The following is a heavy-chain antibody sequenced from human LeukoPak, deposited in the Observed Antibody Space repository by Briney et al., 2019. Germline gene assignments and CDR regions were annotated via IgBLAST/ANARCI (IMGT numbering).Heavy chain of an antibody. CDR1: GFTFSSYA. CDR3: AKDQDFYDSSGYPDY. J-gene: IGHJ4*02. CDR2: ISGSGGST. V-gene: IGHV3-23*01. D-gene: IGHD3-22*01. Sequence: QSGGSLRLCCAASGFTFSSYAMSWVRQAPGKGLEWVSAISGSGGSTYYADSVKGRFTISRDNSKNTLYLQMNSLRAEDTAVYYCAKDQDFYDSSGYPDYWGQGTLVTVSS.